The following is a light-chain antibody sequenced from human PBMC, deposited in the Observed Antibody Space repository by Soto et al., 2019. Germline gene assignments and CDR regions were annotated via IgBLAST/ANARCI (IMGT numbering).Light chain of an antibody. CDR2: GAS. CDR3: QQYGSSPWT. J-gene: IGKJ1*01. V-gene: IGKV3-20*01. Sequence: DIVMTQSPLSLPVTPGEPASISCRSSQSLLHSNGYNYLDWYQQKPGQAPRLLIYGASSRATGIPDRVSGSGSGTDFTLTISRLEPEDFAVYYCQQYGSSPWTFGQGTKVDIK. CDR1: QSLLHSNGYNY.